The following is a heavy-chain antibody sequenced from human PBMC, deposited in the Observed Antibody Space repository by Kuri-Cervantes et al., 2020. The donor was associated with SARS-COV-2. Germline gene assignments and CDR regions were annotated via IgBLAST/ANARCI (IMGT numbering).Heavy chain of an antibody. CDR1: GFTFDDYA. V-gene: IGHV3-9*01. Sequence: GGSLRLSCAASGFTFDDYAMHWVRQAPGKGLEWVSGISWNSGSIGYADSVKGRFTISRDNAKNSLYLQMNSLRAEDTALYYCARDLGNEGYGDYLDYWGQGTLVTVSS. D-gene: IGHD4-17*01. CDR2: ISWNSGSI. J-gene: IGHJ4*02. CDR3: ARDLGNEGYGDYLDY.